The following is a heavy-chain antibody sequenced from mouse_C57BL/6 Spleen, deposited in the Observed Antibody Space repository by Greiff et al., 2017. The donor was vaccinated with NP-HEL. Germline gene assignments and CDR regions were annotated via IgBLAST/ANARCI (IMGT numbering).Heavy chain of an antibody. Sequence: EVKLQQSGPELVKPGASVKMSCKASGYTFTDYNMHWVKQSHGKSLEWIGYINPNNGGTSYNQKFKGKATLTVNKSSSTAYMELRRLTSEDSAVYYCAVYYALFDYWGQGTTLTVSS. J-gene: IGHJ2*01. CDR3: AVYYALFDY. D-gene: IGHD1-1*01. V-gene: IGHV1-22*01. CDR1: GYTFTDYN. CDR2: INPNNGGT.